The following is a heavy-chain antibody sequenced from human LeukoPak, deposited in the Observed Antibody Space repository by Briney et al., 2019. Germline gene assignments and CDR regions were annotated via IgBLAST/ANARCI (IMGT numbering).Heavy chain of an antibody. CDR3: VRLESE. J-gene: IGHJ4*02. D-gene: IGHD5-24*01. V-gene: IGHV3-74*01. Sequence: GGSLRLPCAASGLTFSNYWMHWVRQAPGKGLLCVLSINVDGSLTSYADSVKGRFTISRDNAKNTVYLQMSSLRVEDTAVYYCVRLESEWGEGTLVSVSS. CDR2: INVDGSLT. CDR1: GLTFSNYW.